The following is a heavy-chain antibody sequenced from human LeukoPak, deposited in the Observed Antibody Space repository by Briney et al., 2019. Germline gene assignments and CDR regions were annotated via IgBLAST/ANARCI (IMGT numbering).Heavy chain of an antibody. J-gene: IGHJ4*02. Sequence: PGGSLRLSCAASGFTFSDYYMSWIRQAPGKGLEWVSSISSSSSYIYYADSVKGRFTISRDNAKNSLYLQMDSLRAEDTAVYYCARPIAAAGTRPPGYWGQGTLVTVSS. CDR2: ISSSSSYI. CDR1: GFTFSDYY. CDR3: ARPIAAAGTRPPGY. D-gene: IGHD6-13*01. V-gene: IGHV3-11*06.